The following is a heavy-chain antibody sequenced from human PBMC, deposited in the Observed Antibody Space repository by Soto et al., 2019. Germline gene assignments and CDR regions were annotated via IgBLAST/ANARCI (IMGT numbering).Heavy chain of an antibody. D-gene: IGHD6-13*01. CDR2: IYYSGST. V-gene: IGHV4-39*01. J-gene: IGHJ6*02. CDR1: GGSISSSSYY. CDR3: ARHVGYSSSWQPDYYYYYGMDV. Sequence: PSETLSLTCTVSGGSISSSSYYWGWIRQPPGKGLEWIGSIYYSGSTYYNPSLKSRVTISVDTSKNQFSLKLSSVTAADTAVYYCARHVGYSSSWQPDYYYYYGMDVWGQGTTVTVSS.